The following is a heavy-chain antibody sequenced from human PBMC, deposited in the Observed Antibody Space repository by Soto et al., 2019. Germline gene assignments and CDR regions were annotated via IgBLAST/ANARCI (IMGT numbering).Heavy chain of an antibody. V-gene: IGHV3-74*01. CDR2: MNGDGSST. J-gene: IGHJ4*02. CDR1: GFTFGNSW. Sequence: GGSLRLSCAASGFTFGNSWMHWVRQAPGEGLEWVSRMNGDGSSTNYADSVKGRFTVSRDNAENTLYLQMNSLRAEDTAVYYCATAEVDYWGPGTLVTVSS. CDR3: ATAEVDY.